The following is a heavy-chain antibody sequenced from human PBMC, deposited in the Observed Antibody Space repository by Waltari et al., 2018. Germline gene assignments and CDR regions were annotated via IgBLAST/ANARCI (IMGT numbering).Heavy chain of an antibody. D-gene: IGHD3-9*01. CDR3: ARGALTLYYFDY. CDR1: GYSISSGYY. Sequence: QVQLQESGPGLLKPSETLSLTCNVSGYSISSGYYWGWVRQSPGKGLEWVGSVYHNGNTYYTPSLKGRVTISLDPSKKKFSLGLSSVTAADTAVYYCARGALTLYYFDYWGQGTMVTVSS. CDR2: VYHNGNT. V-gene: IGHV4-38-2*02. J-gene: IGHJ4*02.